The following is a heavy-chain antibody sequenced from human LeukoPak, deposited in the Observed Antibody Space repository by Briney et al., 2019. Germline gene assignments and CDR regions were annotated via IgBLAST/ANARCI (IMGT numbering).Heavy chain of an antibody. Sequence: SETLSLTCTVSGGSISSSSYYWGWIRQPPGKGLEWIGSIYYSGSTYYNPSLKSRVTISVDTSKNQFSLKLSSVTAAGTAVYYCARDGRAYGSGRLVIGLYNYWGQGTLVTVSS. V-gene: IGHV4-39*02. CDR1: GGSISSSSYY. CDR3: ARDGRAYGSGRLVIGLYNY. J-gene: IGHJ4*02. D-gene: IGHD3-10*01. CDR2: IYYSGST.